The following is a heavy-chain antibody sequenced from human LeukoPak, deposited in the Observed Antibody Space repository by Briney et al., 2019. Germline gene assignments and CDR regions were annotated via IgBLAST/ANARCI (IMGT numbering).Heavy chain of an antibody. V-gene: IGHV1-2*02. CDR2: INPNSGGT. CDR3: SRASTIAAPGATPNDF. Sequence: GGSLRLSCAASGFTFSSYGMHWVRQAPEQGLEWMGWINPNSGGTNYAQKFQGRVTMTRDTSINTVYMELSSLRSDDSAVYFCSRASTIAAPGATPNDFWGQGTLVTVSS. CDR1: GFTFSSYG. J-gene: IGHJ4*02. D-gene: IGHD6-13*01.